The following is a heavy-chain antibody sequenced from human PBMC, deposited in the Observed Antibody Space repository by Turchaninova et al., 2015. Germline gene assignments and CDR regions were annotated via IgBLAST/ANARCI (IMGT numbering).Heavy chain of an antibody. CDR1: GGSFSGYY. CDR3: ARGSSWYTHIDY. CDR2: INHSGST. D-gene: IGHD6-13*01. J-gene: IGHJ4*02. V-gene: IGHV4-34*01. Sequence: QVQLQQWGAGLLKPSETLSLTCAVYGGSFSGYYWSWIRQPPGKGLEWIGEINHSGSTNYNPSLKSRVTISLDTSKNQFSLKLSSVTAADTAVYYCARGSSWYTHIDYWGQGTLVTVSS.